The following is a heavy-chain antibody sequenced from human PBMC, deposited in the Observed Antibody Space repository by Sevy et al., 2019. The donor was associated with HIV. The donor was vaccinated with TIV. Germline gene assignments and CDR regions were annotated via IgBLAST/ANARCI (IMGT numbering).Heavy chain of an antibody. CDR3: AREEGVARGFDY. CDR1: GGSISSYY. CDR2: IYYSGST. J-gene: IGHJ4*02. Sequence: SETLSLTCTVSGGSISSYYWSWIRQPPGKGLEWIGYIYYSGSTNYNPSLKSRVTISVDTSKNQFSLKLSSVTAADTAVYYCAREEGVARGFDYWGQGTLVTVSS. V-gene: IGHV4-59*13.